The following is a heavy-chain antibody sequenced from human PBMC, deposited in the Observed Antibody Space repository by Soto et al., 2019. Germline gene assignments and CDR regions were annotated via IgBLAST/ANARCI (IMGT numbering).Heavy chain of an antibody. D-gene: IGHD3-22*01. CDR2: ISSSSSYT. J-gene: IGHJ4*02. CDR3: ATGQYYYDSSGYYYS. Sequence: QVQLVESGGGLVKSGGSLRLSCAASGFTFSDYYMSWIRQAPGKGLEWVSYISSSSSYTNYADSVKGRFTISRDNAKNSLYLQMNSLRAEDTAVYYCATGQYYYDSSGYYYSWGQGTLVTVSS. CDR1: GFTFSDYY. V-gene: IGHV3-11*05.